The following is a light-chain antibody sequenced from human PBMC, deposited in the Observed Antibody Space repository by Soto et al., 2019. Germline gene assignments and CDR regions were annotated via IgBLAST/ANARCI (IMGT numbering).Light chain of an antibody. CDR1: KSVSSY. J-gene: IGKJ1*01. CDR3: QLYNNWPRT. Sequence: EIVLPQSPATLAVSPGARATLSCRASKSVSSYLAWYQQNPGQAPRLLIYGASTRATGIPARFSGSGSGTEFTLTMCSLLSEDFAVYYCQLYNNWPRTFGQGTKVDI. V-gene: IGKV3-15*01. CDR2: GAS.